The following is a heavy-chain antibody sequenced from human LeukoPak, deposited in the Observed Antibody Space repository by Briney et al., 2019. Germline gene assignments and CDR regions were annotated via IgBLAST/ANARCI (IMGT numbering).Heavy chain of an antibody. CDR3: ASPSPFWSGYTTSDAFDI. CDR1: GGTFSSYA. CDR2: IISVSGTT. V-gene: IGHV1-69*01. Sequence: GSSVKVSCKASGGTFSSYAINWMRQAPGQGLEWMGGIISVSGTTNYAQNFQGRVTITADESTSTAYMELSSLRSEDTAVYYCASPSPFWSGYTTSDAFDIWGQGTMVTVSS. D-gene: IGHD3-3*01. J-gene: IGHJ3*02.